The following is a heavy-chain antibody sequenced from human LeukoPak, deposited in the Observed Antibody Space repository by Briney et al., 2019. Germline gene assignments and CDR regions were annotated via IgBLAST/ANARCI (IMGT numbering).Heavy chain of an antibody. CDR2: IIPSFGTV. CDR1: AVTFSTYA. J-gene: IGHJ5*02. V-gene: IGHV1-69*01. D-gene: IGHD1-26*01. Sequence: SVKVSCKASAVTFSTYAITWVRQAPGQGLVWMGGIIPSFGTVYYAQKFQGRVTITADESTSTDYMELSSLRSEDTAVYYCARDVEGRLNLLPSWGQGTLVTVSS. CDR3: ARDVEGRLNLLPS.